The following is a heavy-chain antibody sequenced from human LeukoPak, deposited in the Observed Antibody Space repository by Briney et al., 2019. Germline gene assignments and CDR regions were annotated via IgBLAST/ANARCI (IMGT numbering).Heavy chain of an antibody. D-gene: IGHD3-22*01. V-gene: IGHV4-61*02. CDR3: ARVYYDSSGYKFDY. CDR2: IYTSGST. J-gene: IGHJ4*02. Sequence: SETLSLTCTVSGGSISSGSYYWSWIRQPAGKGLEWIGRIYTSGSTNYNPSLKSRVTMSVDTSKNQFSLKLSSVTAADTAVYYCARVYYDSSGYKFDYWGQGTLVTVSS. CDR1: GGSISSGSYY.